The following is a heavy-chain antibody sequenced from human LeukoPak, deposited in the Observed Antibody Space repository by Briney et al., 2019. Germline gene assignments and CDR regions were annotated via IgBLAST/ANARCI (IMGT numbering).Heavy chain of an antibody. CDR3: AKDTRRDTYYYGSGSYYMDYYYYYGMDV. CDR1: GFTFSSYA. V-gene: IGHV3-23*01. CDR2: ISGSGGSI. D-gene: IGHD3-10*01. J-gene: IGHJ6*02. Sequence: GGSLRLSCAASGFTFSSYAMSWVRQAPGKGLEWVSAISGSGGSIYYADSVKGRFTISRDNSKNTLYLQMNSLRAEDTAVYYCAKDTRRDTYYYGSGSYYMDYYYYYGMDVWGQGTTVTVSS.